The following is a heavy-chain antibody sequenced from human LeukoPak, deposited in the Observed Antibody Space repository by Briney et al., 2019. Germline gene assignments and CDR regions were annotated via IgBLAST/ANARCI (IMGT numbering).Heavy chain of an antibody. Sequence: PQTLSPTCTVSGGSISSGDYYWSWIRQPPGKGLEWIGHVYYNGSTYYNPSLKSRVTISVDTSKHQFSLKLSSVTAADTAVYYCARDAVLDYWGQGTLVTVPS. V-gene: IGHV4-30-4*08. CDR2: VYYNGST. J-gene: IGHJ4*02. D-gene: IGHD3-10*01. CDR1: GGSISSGDYY. CDR3: ARDAVLDY.